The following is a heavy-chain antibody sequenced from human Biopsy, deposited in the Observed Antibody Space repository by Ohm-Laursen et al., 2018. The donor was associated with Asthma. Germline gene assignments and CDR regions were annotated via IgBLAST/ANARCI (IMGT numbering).Heavy chain of an antibody. Sequence: SVKVSCKASGDSFSNYAISWVRQAPGQGLEWMGGPIPVLGTPDHAQMFEGRVTITADESTSTAYMELSSLSSEDTAVHYCARGYSGSDRIVYYYSGLEVWGQGTTVTVSS. V-gene: IGHV1-69*13. CDR1: GDSFSNYA. CDR3: ARGYSGSDRIVYYYSGLEV. D-gene: IGHD5-12*01. J-gene: IGHJ6*02. CDR2: PIPVLGTP.